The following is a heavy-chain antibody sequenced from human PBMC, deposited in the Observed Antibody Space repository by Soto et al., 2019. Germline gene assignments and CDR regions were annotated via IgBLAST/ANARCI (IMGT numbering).Heavy chain of an antibody. Sequence: GGSLRLSCAASGFTFSDYYMSWIRQAQGKGLEWVSYISSSSSYTNYTDTVKGRSTISRDNAKNSLYLQMNSLRAEDTVVYYCARRRAPSGYDDAFDLWGQGTMVTVSS. CDR3: ARRRAPSGYDDAFDL. J-gene: IGHJ3*01. V-gene: IGHV3-11*06. D-gene: IGHD5-12*01. CDR1: GFTFSDYY. CDR2: ISSSSSYT.